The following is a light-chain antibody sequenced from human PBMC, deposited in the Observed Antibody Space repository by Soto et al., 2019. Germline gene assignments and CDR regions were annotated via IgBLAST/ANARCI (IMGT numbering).Light chain of an antibody. V-gene: IGLV2-14*03. CDR1: RSDIGAYNF. Sequence: QSALTQPASVSGSPGQSITISCTGTRSDIGAYNFVSWYQQHPGEVPKLMLYDVNVRPSGVSNRFSGSKSGNTASLTISGLQAEDEADYDCTSWTTSTTMIFGGGTKVTVL. J-gene: IGLJ2*01. CDR2: DVN. CDR3: TSWTTSTTMI.